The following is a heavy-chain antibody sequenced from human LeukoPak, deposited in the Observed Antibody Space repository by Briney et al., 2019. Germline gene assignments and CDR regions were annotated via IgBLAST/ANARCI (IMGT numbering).Heavy chain of an antibody. D-gene: IGHD1-26*01. CDR2: FDPEDGET. CDR1: GYTLTELS. CDR3: ATGAESASGSYSVFDY. V-gene: IGHV1-24*01. Sequence: ASVKVSCKVSGYTLTELSMHWVRQAPGKGLEWMGGFDPEDGETIYAQKFQGRVTMTEDTSTDTAYMELSSLRSEDTAVHYCATGAESASGSYSVFDYWGQGTLVTVSS. J-gene: IGHJ4*02.